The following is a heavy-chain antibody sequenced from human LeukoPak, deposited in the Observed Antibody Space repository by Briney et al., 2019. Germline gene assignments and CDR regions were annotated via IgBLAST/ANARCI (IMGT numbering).Heavy chain of an antibody. J-gene: IGHJ6*02. Sequence: GGSLRLSCAASGFTFSSYAMSWVRQAPGKGLEWVSAISGSGGSTYYADSVKGRFTISRDNSKYTLYLQMNSLRAEDTAVYYCAKVEGTWIQLGYYGMDVWGQGTTVTVSS. CDR3: AKVEGTWIQLGYYGMDV. CDR1: GFTFSSYA. V-gene: IGHV3-23*01. D-gene: IGHD5-18*01. CDR2: ISGSGGST.